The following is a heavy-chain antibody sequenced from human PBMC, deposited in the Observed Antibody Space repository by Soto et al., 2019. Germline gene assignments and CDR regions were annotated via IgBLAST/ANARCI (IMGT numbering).Heavy chain of an antibody. CDR1: GFTFSSYA. J-gene: IGHJ4*01. CDR2: ITYDGSNK. Sequence: QVQLVESGGGVVQPGRSLRLSCAASGFTFSSYAMHWVRQAPGKGLEWVAGITYDGSNKYYADSVKGRFTISRDNSKNTLYLQINSLSSEDTAVYYYARVFIAVAGFGYWGQGTLVTVSS. CDR3: ARVFIAVAGFGY. V-gene: IGHV3-30-3*01. D-gene: IGHD6-19*01.